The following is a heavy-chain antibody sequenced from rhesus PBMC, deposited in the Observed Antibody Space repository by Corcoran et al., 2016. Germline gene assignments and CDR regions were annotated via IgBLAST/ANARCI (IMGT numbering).Heavy chain of an antibody. Sequence: QVQLQESGPGLVKPSETLSLTCAVSGGSISSGYYYWSWIRQPPGKGLEWIGYITYSGSTSYNPSLESRVTISRDTSKNQFSLRLSSVTAADTAVYYCAREGTYYYDSGYYQYFDYWGQGVLVTVSS. CDR3: AREGTYYYDSGYYQYFDY. D-gene: IGHD3-28*01. V-gene: IGHV4-122*02. CDR2: ITYSGST. J-gene: IGHJ4*01. CDR1: GGSISSGYYY.